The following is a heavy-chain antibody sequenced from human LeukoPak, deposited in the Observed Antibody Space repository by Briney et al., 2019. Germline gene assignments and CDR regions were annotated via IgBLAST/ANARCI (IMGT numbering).Heavy chain of an antibody. V-gene: IGHV3-48*03. CDR3: SRDDRDGYKWAWFDY. CDR1: GFTFSSYE. J-gene: IGHJ4*02. D-gene: IGHD5-24*01. Sequence: GGSLRLSCGASGFTFSSYEMNWVRQAPGKGLEWVSYISSSGSTIYYADAVKGRFTNSRDNAKNSLYLQLNSLRAEDTAVYYCSRDDRDGYKWAWFDYWGQGTLVTVSS. CDR2: ISSSGSTI.